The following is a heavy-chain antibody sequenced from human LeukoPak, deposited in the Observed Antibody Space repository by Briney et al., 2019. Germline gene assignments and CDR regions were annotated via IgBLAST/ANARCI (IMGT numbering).Heavy chain of an antibody. CDR1: GFTFSKYE. J-gene: IGHJ4*02. CDR3: AKAPVTSCRGAYCYPFDY. V-gene: IGHV3-48*03. Sequence: GGSLRLSCAASGFTFSKYEMNWVRQVPGKGLEWVAYIVDSGNNKQYADSVRGRFTISRDRSKHTLYRQMNSLRAEDAAVYYCAKAPVTSCRGAYCYPFDYWGQGTLVTVSS. D-gene: IGHD2-21*01. CDR2: IVDSGNNK.